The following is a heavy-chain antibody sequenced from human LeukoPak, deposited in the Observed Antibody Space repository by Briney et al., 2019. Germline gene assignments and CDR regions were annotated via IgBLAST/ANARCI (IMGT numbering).Heavy chain of an antibody. V-gene: IGHV3-23*01. J-gene: IGHJ1*01. D-gene: IGHD2-15*01. CDR3: AKDDFCSGGSCYSPEYFQH. CDR1: GFTFSSYA. Sequence: GGSLRLSCAASGFTFSSYAMSWVRQAPGKGLEWASAISGSGGSTYYADSVKGRFTISRDNSKNTLYLQMNSLRAEDTAVYYCAKDDFCSGGSCYSPEYFQHWGQGTLVTVSS. CDR2: ISGSGGST.